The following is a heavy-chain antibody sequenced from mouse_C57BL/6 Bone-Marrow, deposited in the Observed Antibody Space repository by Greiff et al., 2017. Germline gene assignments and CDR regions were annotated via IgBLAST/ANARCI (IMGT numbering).Heavy chain of an antibody. CDR1: EYEFPSHD. J-gene: IGHJ4*01. CDR3: ARQGTGTGAMDY. Sequence: EVQRVESGGGLVQPGESLKLSCESNEYEFPSHDMSWVRKTPEKRLELVAAINSDGGSTYYPDTMERRFIISRDNTKKTRYLQMSSLRSEDTALYYCARQGTGTGAMDYWGQGTSVTVSS. V-gene: IGHV5-2*01. D-gene: IGHD4-1*01. CDR2: INSDGGST.